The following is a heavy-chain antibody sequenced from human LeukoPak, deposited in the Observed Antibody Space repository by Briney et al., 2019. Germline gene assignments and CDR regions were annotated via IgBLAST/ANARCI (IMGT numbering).Heavy chain of an antibody. J-gene: IGHJ4*02. V-gene: IGHV3-74*01. Sequence: PGGSLRLSCAASGFTFNSFWMYWVRQVPGKGLLWVARINSDGIRTSHADSVQGRFTISRDNANNTLYPQMNSLRVEDTAVYYCARRRYSGSSQHFDYWGLGTLVTVSS. CDR1: GFTFNSFW. D-gene: IGHD1-26*01. CDR3: ARRRYSGSSQHFDY. CDR2: INSDGIRT.